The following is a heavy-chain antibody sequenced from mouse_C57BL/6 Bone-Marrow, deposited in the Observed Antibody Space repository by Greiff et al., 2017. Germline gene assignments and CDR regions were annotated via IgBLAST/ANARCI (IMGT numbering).Heavy chain of an antibody. V-gene: IGHV5-9*01. CDR2: ISGGGGNT. CDR1: GFTFSSYT. CDR3: ARDGNFEGFAY. D-gene: IGHD2-1*01. J-gene: IGHJ3*01. Sequence: EVMLVESGGGLVKPGGSLKLSCAASGFTFSSYTMSWVRQTPEQRLEWVATISGGGGNTYYPDSVKGRFTISRDNAKNTLYLQMTRLRSEDTAMYYCARDGNFEGFAYGGQGTLVTVSA.